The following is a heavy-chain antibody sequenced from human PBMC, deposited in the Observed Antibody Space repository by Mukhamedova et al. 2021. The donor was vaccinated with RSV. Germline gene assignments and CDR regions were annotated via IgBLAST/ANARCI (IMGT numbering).Heavy chain of an antibody. CDR2: IIPIFGTA. V-gene: IGHV1-69*15. D-gene: IGHD5-24*01. CDR3: ARVERPYYYYYYMDV. Sequence: SWVRQAPGQGLEWMGRIIPIFGTANYAQKFQGRVTITADESTSTAYMELSSLRSEDTAVYYCARVERPYYYYYYMDVWGKETTV. J-gene: IGHJ6*03.